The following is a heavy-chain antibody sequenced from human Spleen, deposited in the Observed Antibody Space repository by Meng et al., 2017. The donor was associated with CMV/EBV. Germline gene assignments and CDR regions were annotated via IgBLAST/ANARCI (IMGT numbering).Heavy chain of an antibody. Sequence: GESLKISCAASGFTFSSYSMNWVRQAPGKGLEWVSYISSSSNTIYYADSVKGRFTISRDNAKNSLYLQMNSLRAEDTAVYYCARGSGSSGYYPDYWGQGTLVTVSS. CDR1: GFTFSSYS. V-gene: IGHV3-48*04. CDR2: ISSSSNTI. D-gene: IGHD3-22*01. J-gene: IGHJ4*02. CDR3: ARGSGSSGYYPDY.